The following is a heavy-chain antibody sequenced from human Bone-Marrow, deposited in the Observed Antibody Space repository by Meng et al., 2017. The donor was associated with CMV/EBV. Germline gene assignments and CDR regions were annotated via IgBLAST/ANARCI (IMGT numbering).Heavy chain of an antibody. Sequence: SVKFSCKASGGTFSSYAISWVRQAPGQGLEWMGGIIPIFGTANYAQKFQGRVTITTDESTSTAYMELSSLRSEDTAVYYCARVIDYDFWSGSYYYYGMDVWGQGTTVTVSS. V-gene: IGHV1-69*05. CDR3: ARVIDYDFWSGSYYYYGMDV. J-gene: IGHJ6*02. CDR2: IIPIFGTA. D-gene: IGHD3-3*01. CDR1: GGTFSSYA.